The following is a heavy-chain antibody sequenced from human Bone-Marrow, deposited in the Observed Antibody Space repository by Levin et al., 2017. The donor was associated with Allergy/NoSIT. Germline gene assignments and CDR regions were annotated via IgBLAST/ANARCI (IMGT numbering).Heavy chain of an antibody. CDR3: ARTLGYCNGDSCYFYFDY. V-gene: IGHV4-38-2*01. CDR2: IDHTGST. Sequence: PGGSLRLSCGVSNYSISSGFYWGWIRQPPGKGLEWIWNIDHTGSTYYNPSLKSRVTISVDTSTNQFSLKVTSVTDADTAVYYCARTLGYCNGDSCYFYFDYWGRGILVTVSS. CDR1: NYSISSGFY. J-gene: IGHJ4*02. D-gene: IGHD2-15*01.